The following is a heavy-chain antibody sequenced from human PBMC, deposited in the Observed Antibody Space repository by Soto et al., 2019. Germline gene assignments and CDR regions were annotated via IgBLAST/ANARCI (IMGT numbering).Heavy chain of an antibody. D-gene: IGHD3-9*01. CDR2: ISGSGGST. CDR3: AKEPLSDILTGYPYYYYGMDV. CDR1: GFTFTRYS. J-gene: IGHJ6*02. Sequence: GSLRLSCAASGFTFTRYSMNWVRQAPGKGLEWVSAISGSGGSTYYADSVKGRFTISRDNSKNTLYLQMNSLRAEDTAVYYCAKEPLSDILTGYPYYYYGMDVWGQGTTVTVSS. V-gene: IGHV3-23*01.